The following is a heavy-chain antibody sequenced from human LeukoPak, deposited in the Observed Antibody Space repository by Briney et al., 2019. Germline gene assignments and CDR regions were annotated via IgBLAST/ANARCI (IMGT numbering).Heavy chain of an antibody. CDR2: IRSKANSYAT. J-gene: IGHJ6*03. D-gene: IGHD6-19*01. Sequence: GGSLRLSCAASGFTFSGSAMHRVRQASGKGLEWVGRIRSKANSYATAYAASVKGRFTISRDDSKNTAYLQMNSLKTEDTAVYYCTTGYSSGWHYYYYYMDVWGKGTTVTVSS. V-gene: IGHV3-73*01. CDR3: TTGYSSGWHYYYYYMDV. CDR1: GFTFSGSA.